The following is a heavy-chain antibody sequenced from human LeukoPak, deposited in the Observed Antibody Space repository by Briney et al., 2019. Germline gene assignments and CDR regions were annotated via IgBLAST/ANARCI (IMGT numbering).Heavy chain of an antibody. CDR1: GFTFAEYG. V-gene: IGHV3-20*01. CDR3: AIADSSGSEFDY. D-gene: IGHD3-22*01. CDR2: INWNGGST. J-gene: IGHJ4*02. Sequence: PGGSLRLSRVASGFTFAEYGMSWLRQAPGKGLEWVSGINWNGGSTGYADSVKGRFTISRYNAKNSLYLQMNSLRAQDTALNICAIADSSGSEFDYCGQGTLVTVSS.